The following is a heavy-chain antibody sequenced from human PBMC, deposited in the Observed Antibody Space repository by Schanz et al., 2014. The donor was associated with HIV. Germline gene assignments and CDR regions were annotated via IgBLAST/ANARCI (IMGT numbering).Heavy chain of an antibody. J-gene: IGHJ6*02. CDR1: GFTFSDYA. CDR2: ISSSSSVR. V-gene: IGHV3-48*01. CDR3: ARSPSYGMDV. Sequence: VQMVESGGGVVQPGGSLRLSCAASGFTFSDYALNWVRQAPGKGLEWVSKISSSSSVRHYADSVKGRFTVSRDNAKNSLSLQMNSLRAEDTAVYYCARSPSYGMDVWGQGTTVTVSS.